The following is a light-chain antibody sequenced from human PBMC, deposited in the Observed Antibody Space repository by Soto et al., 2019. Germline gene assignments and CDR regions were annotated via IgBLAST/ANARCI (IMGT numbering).Light chain of an antibody. Sequence: EIVLTQSPGTLSLSPGERATLSCRASQSVSNNYLAWYQQKPGQAPRLLIYGASTRAAGIPDRFSGSGSGTDFTLTITRLEPEDFGVYYCQQYNNWPWTFGQGTKVDIK. CDR3: QQYNNWPWT. CDR1: QSVSNNY. J-gene: IGKJ1*01. V-gene: IGKV3-20*01. CDR2: GAS.